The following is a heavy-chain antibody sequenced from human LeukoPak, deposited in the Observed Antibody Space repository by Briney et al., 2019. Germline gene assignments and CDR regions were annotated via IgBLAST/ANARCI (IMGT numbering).Heavy chain of an antibody. CDR1: GGSISSYY. CDR2: IYYSGST. CDR3: ARVDNDPSMALSYYFDY. J-gene: IGHJ4*02. Sequence: SETLSLTCTVSGGSISSYYWSWIRQPPGKGLEWIGYIYYSGSTNYNPSLKSRVTISVDTSKNQFSLKLSSVTAADTAVYYCARVDNDPSMALSYYFDYWGQGTLVTVSS. V-gene: IGHV4-59*01. D-gene: IGHD2-8*01.